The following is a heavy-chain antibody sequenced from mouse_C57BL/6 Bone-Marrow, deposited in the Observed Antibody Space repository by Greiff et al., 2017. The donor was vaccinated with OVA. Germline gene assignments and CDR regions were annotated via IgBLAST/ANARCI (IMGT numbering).Heavy chain of an antibody. J-gene: IGHJ3*01. CDR1: GFNIKDDY. CDR3: TGYDGYPAWFAY. CDR2: IDPENGDT. D-gene: IGHD2-3*01. V-gene: IGHV14-4*01. Sequence: EVQLQESGAELVRPGASVKLSCTASGFNIKDDYMHWVKQRPEQGLEWIGWIDPENGDTEYASKFQGKATITADTSSNTAYLQLSSLTSEDTAVYYCTGYDGYPAWFAYWGQGTLVTVSA.